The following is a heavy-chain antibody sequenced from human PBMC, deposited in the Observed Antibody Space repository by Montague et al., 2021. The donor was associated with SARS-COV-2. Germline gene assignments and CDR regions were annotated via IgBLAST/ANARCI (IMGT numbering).Heavy chain of an antibody. J-gene: IGHJ4*02. Sequence: SETLSLTCAVYGGSFSVYYWSWIRQPPWKELEWIGEINHSGSTNXXPSLKSRVTISSDTSKNQFSLKLNSVTAADTAIYFCVVVVPAMRPRSDYWGQGTLVTVSS. CDR1: GGSFSVYY. D-gene: IGHD2-21*02. V-gene: IGHV4-34*01. CDR2: INHSGST. CDR3: VVVVPAMRPRSDY.